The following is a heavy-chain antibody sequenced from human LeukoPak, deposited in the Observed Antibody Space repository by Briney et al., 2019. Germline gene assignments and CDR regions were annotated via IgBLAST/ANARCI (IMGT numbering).Heavy chain of an antibody. CDR2: INHSGST. Sequence: SETLSLTCAVYGGSFSGYYWSWIRQPPGKGLEWIGEINHSGSTNYNPSLKSRVTISVDTSKNQFSLKLSSVTAADTAVYYCARDRDYYYGSESYYYYWGQGTLVTVSS. J-gene: IGHJ4*02. V-gene: IGHV4-34*01. D-gene: IGHD3-10*01. CDR1: GGSFSGYY. CDR3: ARDRDYYYGSESYYYY.